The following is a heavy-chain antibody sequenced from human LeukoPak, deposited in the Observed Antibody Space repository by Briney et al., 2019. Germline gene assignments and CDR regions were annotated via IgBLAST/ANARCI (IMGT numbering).Heavy chain of an antibody. J-gene: IGHJ4*02. CDR3: AKDAYCSGGSCYSIGDY. V-gene: IGHV3-30*18. CDR2: ISYDGSNK. D-gene: IGHD2-15*01. CDR1: GFTFSSYG. Sequence: PGGSLRLSCAASGFTFSSYGMHWVRQAPGKGLEWVAVISYDGSNKYYADSVKGRFTISRDNSKNTLYLQMNSLRAEDTAVYYCAKDAYCSGGSCYSIGDYWGQGTLVTVSS.